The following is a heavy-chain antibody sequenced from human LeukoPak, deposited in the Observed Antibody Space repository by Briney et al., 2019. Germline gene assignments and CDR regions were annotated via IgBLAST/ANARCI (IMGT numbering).Heavy chain of an antibody. Sequence: GGSLRLSCAASGFIFGSYAMSWVRQAPGKGLEWVSAISGNGDYTYYADPVKGRFTISRDNSKNTLYLQMNSLRAEDTAVYYCASQKAIDYWGQGTLVTVSS. CDR3: ASQKAIDY. CDR2: ISGNGDYT. V-gene: IGHV3-23*01. J-gene: IGHJ4*02. CDR1: GFIFGSYA.